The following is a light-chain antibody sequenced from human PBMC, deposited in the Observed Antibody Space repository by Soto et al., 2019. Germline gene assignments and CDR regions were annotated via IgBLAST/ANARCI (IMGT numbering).Light chain of an antibody. V-gene: IGKV1-5*01. CDR3: KQYNSYPT. CDR2: HAS. Sequence: EIQITQSPSNLAPSVVCSVTITFRASQSISYWLSWYQQKPGTTPKVLIYHASNLKSGVPSRFSGSGSGTEFTLTISSLQPDDFATYYCKQYNSYPTCGKGTQLEIK. CDR1: QSISYW. J-gene: IGKJ5*01.